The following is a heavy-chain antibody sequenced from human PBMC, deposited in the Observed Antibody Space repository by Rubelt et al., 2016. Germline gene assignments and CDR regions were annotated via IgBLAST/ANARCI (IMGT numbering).Heavy chain of an antibody. CDR1: GFTFSSYS. V-gene: IGHV3-48*02. J-gene: IGHJ4*02. CDR3: ARDRLPITMDIRGWDTDY. D-gene: IGHD3-3*01. CDR2: ISSSSSTI. Sequence: EVQLVESGGGLVQPGGSLRLSCAASGFTFSSYSMNWVRQAPGKGLEWVSYISSSSSTIYYADSVKGRFSIARDNAQNSLYLQMNSLRDEDTAVYYCARDRLPITMDIRGWDTDYWGQGTLVTVSS.